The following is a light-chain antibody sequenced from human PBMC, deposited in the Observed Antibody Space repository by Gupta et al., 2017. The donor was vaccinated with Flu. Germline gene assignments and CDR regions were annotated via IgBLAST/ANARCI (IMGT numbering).Light chain of an antibody. CDR2: DAS. V-gene: IGKV1-33*01. Sequence: DIQMKQSPFSLSASVGDRVTITCQASQDISNYLNWYQQKPGKAPKLLIYDASNLETGVPARFSGSGSGTDFTFTISSLQPEDIATYYCQQYDNFPLMYTFGQGTKLEIK. J-gene: IGKJ2*01. CDR1: QDISNY. CDR3: QQYDNFPLMYT.